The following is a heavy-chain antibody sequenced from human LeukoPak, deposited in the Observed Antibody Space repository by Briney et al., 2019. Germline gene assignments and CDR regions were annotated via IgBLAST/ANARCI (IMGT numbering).Heavy chain of an antibody. CDR2: IYTSGST. CDR1: GGSINNYY. CDR3: ARDLGSSPGFDY. Sequence: SETLSLTCTVSGGSINNYYWNWIRQPAGKGLEWIGRIYTSGSTNYNPSLKSRVTMSVDTSKNQLSLKVSFVTAADTAVYYCARDLGSSPGFDYWGQGTLVTVSS. D-gene: IGHD6-6*01. V-gene: IGHV4-4*07. J-gene: IGHJ4*02.